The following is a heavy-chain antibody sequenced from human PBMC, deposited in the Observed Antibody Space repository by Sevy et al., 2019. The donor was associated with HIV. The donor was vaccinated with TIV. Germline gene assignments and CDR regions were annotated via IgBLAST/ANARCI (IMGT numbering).Heavy chain of an antibody. Sequence: GGSLRLSCAASGFTFSSYAMHWVRQAPGKGLGWVAVISYDGSNKYYADSVKGRFTISRDNSKNTLYLQMNSLRAEDTAVYYCARDPIAAAGTFYFDYWGQGTLVTVSS. J-gene: IGHJ4*02. CDR3: ARDPIAAAGTFYFDY. V-gene: IGHV3-30-3*01. CDR1: GFTFSSYA. CDR2: ISYDGSNK. D-gene: IGHD6-13*01.